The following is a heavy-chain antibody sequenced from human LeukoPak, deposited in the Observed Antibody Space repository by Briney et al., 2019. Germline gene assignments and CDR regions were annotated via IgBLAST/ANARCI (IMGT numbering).Heavy chain of an antibody. D-gene: IGHD3-10*01. CDR2: ISSSLSTI. Sequence: GGSPRLSCAASGFTFSTYSMNWVRQAPGKGLEWVSYISSSLSTIYYADSVKGRFTISRDNDKKSLFLQMNNLRDEDTAVYYCAKEGGWFGEFDYWGQGTLVTVSS. V-gene: IGHV3-48*02. J-gene: IGHJ4*02. CDR3: AKEGGWFGEFDY. CDR1: GFTFSTYS.